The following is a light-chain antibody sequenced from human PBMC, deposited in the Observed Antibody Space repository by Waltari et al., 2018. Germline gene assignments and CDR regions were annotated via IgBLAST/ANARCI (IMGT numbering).Light chain of an antibody. J-gene: IGKJ4*01. Sequence: ETVLTQSPATLSLSPGERPTLSCRASEDVSIYLAWYQQKPGQAPRLLIYDASNRATGIPTRFSGSGSGTDFTLTISSLEPEDFALYYCQQRRNWPPLTFGGGTKVE. CDR2: DAS. CDR1: EDVSIY. CDR3: QQRRNWPPLT. V-gene: IGKV3-11*01.